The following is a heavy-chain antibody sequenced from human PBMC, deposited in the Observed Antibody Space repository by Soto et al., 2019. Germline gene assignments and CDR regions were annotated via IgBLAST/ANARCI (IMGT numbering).Heavy chain of an antibody. V-gene: IGHV4-34*01. CDR1: GGSFSGYY. CDR2: IYYSGST. CDR3: ARHGYSSSWFDP. D-gene: IGHD6-13*01. J-gene: IGHJ5*02. Sequence: SETLSLTCAVYGGSFSGYYWSWIRQPPGKGLEWIGSIYYSGSTYYNPSLKSRVTISVDTSMNQFSLKLSSVTAADTAVYYCARHGYSSSWFDPWGQGTLVTVSS.